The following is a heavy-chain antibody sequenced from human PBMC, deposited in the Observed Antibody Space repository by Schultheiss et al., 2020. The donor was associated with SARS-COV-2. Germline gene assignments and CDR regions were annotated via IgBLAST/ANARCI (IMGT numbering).Heavy chain of an antibody. D-gene: IGHD5-24*01. Sequence: GGSLRLSCKGSGYSFTSYWIGWVRQMPGKGLEWMGIIYPGDSDTRNSPSFQGQVTLSADTSINTAFLQWSSLEASDTAIYYCARQRGGDGYNAPFDYWGQGTLVTVSS. V-gene: IGHV5-51*01. CDR3: ARQRGGDGYNAPFDY. J-gene: IGHJ4*02. CDR2: IYPGDSDT. CDR1: GYSFTSYW.